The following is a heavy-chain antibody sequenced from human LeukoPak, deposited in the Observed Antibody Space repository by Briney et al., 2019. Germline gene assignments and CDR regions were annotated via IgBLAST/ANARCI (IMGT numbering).Heavy chain of an antibody. Sequence: SETLSLTCAVYGGSFSGYYWSWIRQPPGKGLEWIGEINHSGSANYNPSLKSRVTISVDTSKNQFSLKLSSVTAADTAVYYCARVSGYDWESFYDYWGQGTLVTVSS. CDR1: GGSFSGYY. V-gene: IGHV4-34*01. CDR2: INHSGSA. CDR3: ARVSGYDWESFYDY. J-gene: IGHJ4*02. D-gene: IGHD5-12*01.